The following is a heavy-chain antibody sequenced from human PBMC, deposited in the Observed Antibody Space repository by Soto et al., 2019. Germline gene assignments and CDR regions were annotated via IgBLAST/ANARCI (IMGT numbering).Heavy chain of an antibody. CDR1: GFTFTISA. CDR2: IVVGSGNT. J-gene: IGHJ3*02. D-gene: IGHD3-22*01. V-gene: IGHV1-58*01. Sequence: SVKVSCKACGFTFTISAVQCVRQARGQRLEWIGWIVVGSGNTNYAQKFQERVTITRDMSTSTAYMELSSLRSEDTAVYYCARVYDSSGYYFSAFDIWGQGTMVTVSS. CDR3: ARVYDSSGYYFSAFDI.